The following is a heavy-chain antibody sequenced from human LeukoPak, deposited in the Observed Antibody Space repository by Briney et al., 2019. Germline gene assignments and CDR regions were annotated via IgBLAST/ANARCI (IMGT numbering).Heavy chain of an antibody. J-gene: IGHJ4*02. CDR1: GFTFRSFE. D-gene: IGHD3-22*01. Sequence: PGGSLRLSCAASGFTFRSFEMNWVRQAPGKGLEWVSYISSSGSTIYYADSVKGRFTISRDNAKNSLYLQMNSLRAEDTAVYYCARTDFYDSRGRPFDFWGQGTLLTVSS. CDR3: ARTDFYDSRGRPFDF. V-gene: IGHV3-48*03. CDR2: ISSSGSTI.